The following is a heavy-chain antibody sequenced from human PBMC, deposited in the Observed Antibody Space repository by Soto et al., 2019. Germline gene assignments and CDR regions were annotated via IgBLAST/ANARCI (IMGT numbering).Heavy chain of an antibody. CDR3: AKPRGDSWTTYCFDS. Sequence: EVQLLESGGGLVQPGGSLKVSCAASGFTFDSNSMSWVRQAPGKGLEWVSGISGSGESRHYADSVKGRCTISRDNSENTRFLQMNSLRADDTAIYYCAKPRGDSWTTYCFDSWGQGTVVTVPS. J-gene: IGHJ4*02. CDR2: ISGSGESR. D-gene: IGHD6-13*01. CDR1: GFTFDSNS. V-gene: IGHV3-23*01.